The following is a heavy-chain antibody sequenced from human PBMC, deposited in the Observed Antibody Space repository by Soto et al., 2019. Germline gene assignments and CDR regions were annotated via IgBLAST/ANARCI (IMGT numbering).Heavy chain of an antibody. CDR3: AKCLWFGESRSNWFDT. D-gene: IGHD3-10*01. CDR2: ISGSGGST. J-gene: IGHJ5*02. Sequence: GGSLRLSCAASGFTFSSYAMSWVRQAPGKGLEWVSAISGSGGSTYYADSVKGRFTISRDNSKNTLYLQMNSLRAEDTAVYYCAKCLWFGESRSNWFDTWGQGTLVTVSS. CDR1: GFTFSSYA. V-gene: IGHV3-23*01.